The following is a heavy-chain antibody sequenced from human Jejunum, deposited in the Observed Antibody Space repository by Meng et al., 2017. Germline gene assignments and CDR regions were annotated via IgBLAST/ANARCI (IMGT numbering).Heavy chain of an antibody. J-gene: IGHJ6*02. CDR1: GLTFSTYT. Sequence: GGSLTLSCVASGLTFSTYTMNWVRQAPGKGLEWVSSISSSDDSKYYGDSVKGSFTIARDNAKNSLYLQMNSLSAEDTAVYDCTREGHYYYGMDVWGQGTMVTVSS. CDR3: TREGHYYYGMDV. V-gene: IGHV3-21*06. CDR2: ISSSDDSK.